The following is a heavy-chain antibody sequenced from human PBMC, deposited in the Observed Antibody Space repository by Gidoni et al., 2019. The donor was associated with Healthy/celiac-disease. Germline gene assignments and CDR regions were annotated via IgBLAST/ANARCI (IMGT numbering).Heavy chain of an antibody. V-gene: IGHV3-30*04. J-gene: IGHJ5*02. CDR1: GFTFSSYA. CDR2: ISYDGSNK. CDR3: ARGVTVTTLDP. D-gene: IGHD4-17*01. Sequence: QVQLVEYGGGVVQPGRSLRLSCAASGFTFSSYAMHWVRQAPGKGLEWVAVISYDGSNKYYADNSKNTLYLQMNSLRAEDTAVYYCARGVTVTTLDPWGQGTLVTVSS.